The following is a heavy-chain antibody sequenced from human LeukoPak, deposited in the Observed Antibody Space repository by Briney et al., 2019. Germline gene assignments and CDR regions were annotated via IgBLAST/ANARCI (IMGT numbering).Heavy chain of an antibody. J-gene: IGHJ4*02. Sequence: PSETLSLTCTVSGGSISSSSYYWGWIRQPPGKGLEWIGSIFYSGYTYYNASLKSRVTISVYTSKKHFSLKLTSVTSADTAVYYCARRTSCGGLFDYWGQGTLVTVSS. CDR1: GGSISSSSYY. V-gene: IGHV4-39*02. CDR3: ARRTSCGGLFDY. D-gene: IGHD3-10*01. CDR2: IFYSGYT.